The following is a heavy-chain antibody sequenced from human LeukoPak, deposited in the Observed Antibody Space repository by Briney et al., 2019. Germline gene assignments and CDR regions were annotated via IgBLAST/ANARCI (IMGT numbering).Heavy chain of an antibody. Sequence: PGRSLRLSCAASGFTFSSYAMHWVRQAPGKGLEWVAVTSYDGSNKYYADSVKGRFTISRDNSKNTLYLQMNSLRAEDTAVYYCARATLAAAGDYYFDYWGQGTLVTVSS. CDR1: GFTFSSYA. J-gene: IGHJ4*02. CDR3: ARATLAAAGDYYFDY. CDR2: TSYDGSNK. V-gene: IGHV3-30-3*01. D-gene: IGHD6-13*01.